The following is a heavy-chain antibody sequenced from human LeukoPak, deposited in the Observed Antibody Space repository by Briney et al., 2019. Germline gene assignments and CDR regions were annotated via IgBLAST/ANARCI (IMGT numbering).Heavy chain of an antibody. CDR3: AHRPPGVISGWDNCYFDH. V-gene: IGHV2-5*02. Sequence: SGPTLVNPTQTLTLTCTFSGFSLSTSGVGVGWIRQPPGKALEWLAVIYWGDDKRYKPSLKSRLAIMKDTSKNQVILIMTNMDPADTATYYCAHRPPGVISGWDNCYFDHWAPGTLVTVSA. J-gene: IGHJ4*02. CDR1: GFSLSTSGVG. D-gene: IGHD6-19*01. CDR2: IYWGDDK.